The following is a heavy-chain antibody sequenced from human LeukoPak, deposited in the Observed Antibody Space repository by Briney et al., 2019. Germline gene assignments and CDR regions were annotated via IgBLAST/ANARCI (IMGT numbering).Heavy chain of an antibody. Sequence: GGSLRLSCAASGFPFSTFATIWVRPPPGKGLEWVSSIFPSGGEIHYADSVRGRFTISRDNSKSTLSLQMNSLRAEDTAIYYCATYRQVLLPFESWGQGTLVTVSS. CDR2: IFPSGGEI. D-gene: IGHD2-8*02. CDR3: ATYRQVLLPFES. V-gene: IGHV3-23*01. J-gene: IGHJ4*02. CDR1: GFPFSTFA.